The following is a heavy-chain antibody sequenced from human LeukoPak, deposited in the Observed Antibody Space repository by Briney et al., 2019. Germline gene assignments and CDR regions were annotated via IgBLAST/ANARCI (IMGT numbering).Heavy chain of an antibody. J-gene: IGHJ4*02. D-gene: IGHD2-2*01. V-gene: IGHV4-39*01. CDR1: GGSISSSNYY. Sequence: SETLSLTCTVSGGSISSSNYYWGWIRQPPGEGLEWIASISYSGSTYYNPSVKSRVAISRDTSKNQFSLKLTSVTAADTAVYYCARMRSRSLGDYWGQGTLVTVSS. CDR2: ISYSGST. CDR3: ARMRSRSLGDY.